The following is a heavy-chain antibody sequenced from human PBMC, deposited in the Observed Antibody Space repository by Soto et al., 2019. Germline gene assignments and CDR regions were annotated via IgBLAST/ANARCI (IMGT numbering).Heavy chain of an antibody. V-gene: IGHV3-7*04. CDR2: IQQDGSVK. D-gene: IGHD1-26*01. CDR3: ARFRRWEDYFDY. CDR1: GFTFSSYW. J-gene: IGHJ4*02. Sequence: EVQLVESGGGLVQPGGSLRVSCAASGFTFSSYWMSWVRQAPGEGLQWVAIIQQDGSVKYYVDSVKGRFTISRDNAKNSLYLQMNSLRVEDTAVYHCARFRRWEDYFDYWGQGALVTVSS.